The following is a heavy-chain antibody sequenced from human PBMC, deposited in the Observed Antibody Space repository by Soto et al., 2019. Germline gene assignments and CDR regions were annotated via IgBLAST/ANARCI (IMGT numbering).Heavy chain of an antibody. CDR3: ARDGNAWDFDY. J-gene: IGHJ4*02. V-gene: IGHV1-46*01. CDR2: VRPSGGNT. Sequence: QVQLVQSGAEMKKPGASVKVSCKASGYTFTTYFIHWVRQAPGQGLEWMGIVRPSGGNTAYAQRFQGRLTMTSDTSTSTVYMELSSLRSDDTAVYYCARDGNAWDFDYWGQGTLVTVSS. D-gene: IGHD2-2*01. CDR1: GYTFTTYF.